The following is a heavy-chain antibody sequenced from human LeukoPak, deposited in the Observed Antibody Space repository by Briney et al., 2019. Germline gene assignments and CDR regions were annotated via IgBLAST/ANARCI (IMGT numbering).Heavy chain of an antibody. CDR1: GFTFITYS. J-gene: IGHJ4*02. Sequence: PGGSLRLSCAASGFTFITYSMNWVRQAPGKGLEWVSSISSSSSYIYYADSVKGRFTISRDNAKNSLYLQMNSLRAKDTAVYYCASRRDGYNWLDYWGQGTLVTVSS. V-gene: IGHV3-21*01. CDR3: ASRRDGYNWLDY. D-gene: IGHD5-24*01. CDR2: ISSSSSYI.